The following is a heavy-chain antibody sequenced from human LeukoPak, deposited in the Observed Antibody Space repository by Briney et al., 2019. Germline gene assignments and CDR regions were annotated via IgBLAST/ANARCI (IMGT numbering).Heavy chain of an antibody. CDR2: IYTSGST. V-gene: IGHV4-59*10. Sequence: PSETLSLTCAVYGGSFSGYYWSWIRQPAGKGLEWIGRIYTSGSTNYNPSLKSRVAISVDTSKNQFSLKLSSVTAADTAVYYCARGITGTTDYYYYYMDVWGKGTTVTVSS. D-gene: IGHD1-7*01. CDR1: GGSFSGYY. J-gene: IGHJ6*03. CDR3: ARGITGTTDYYYYYMDV.